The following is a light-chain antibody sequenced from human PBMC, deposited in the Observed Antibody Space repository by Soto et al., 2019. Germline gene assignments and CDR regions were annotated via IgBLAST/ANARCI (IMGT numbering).Light chain of an antibody. CDR1: QSVLYSSNNENY. CDR3: KQYYSTPYN. J-gene: IGKJ2*01. Sequence: EIVMTQSPDSLAVSLGERATINCKSSQSVLYSSNNENYLAWYQQKPGQSPKLLIHWASTRKSGVPDRFSGRGSGTAFTITISSLQAEDVAVYLCKQYYSTPYNFGQGTKLEIK. V-gene: IGKV4-1*01. CDR2: WAS.